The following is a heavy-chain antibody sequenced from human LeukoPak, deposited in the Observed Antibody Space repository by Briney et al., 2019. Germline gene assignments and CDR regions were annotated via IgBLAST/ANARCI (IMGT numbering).Heavy chain of an antibody. CDR1: GFTFSSNA. J-gene: IGHJ4*02. V-gene: IGHV3-23*01. CDR2: ISGSGGST. D-gene: IGHD2-15*01. Sequence: GGSLRLSCAASGFTFSSNAMSWVRQAPGKGLEWVSAISGSGGSTYYADSVKGRFTISRDNSKNTMYLQMHGLRAEDTAVYYCAKRGMVVAATPFDYWGQGTLVTVSS. CDR3: AKRGMVVAATPFDY.